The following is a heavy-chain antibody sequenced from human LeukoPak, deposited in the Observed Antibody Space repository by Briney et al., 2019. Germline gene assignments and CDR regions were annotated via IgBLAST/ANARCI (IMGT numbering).Heavy chain of an antibody. CDR2: ISYSEST. Sequence: SETLSLTCTVSGGSISSSSYYWGWIRQPPGKGLEWIGSISYSESTYYNPSLKSRVSISVDTSKNQFSLKLSSVTAADTAVFYCASTTSFRGYFQHWGQGTLVTVSS. CDR1: GGSISSSSYY. D-gene: IGHD1-14*01. J-gene: IGHJ1*01. CDR3: ASTTSFRGYFQH. V-gene: IGHV4-39*01.